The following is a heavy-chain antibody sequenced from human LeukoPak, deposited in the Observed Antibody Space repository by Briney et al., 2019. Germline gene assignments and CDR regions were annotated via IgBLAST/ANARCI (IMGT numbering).Heavy chain of an antibody. CDR1: GFTFSSYA. V-gene: IGHV3-23*01. Sequence: GGSLRLSCAASGFTFSSYAMSWVRQAPGKGLEWVSAISGSGGSTYYADSVKGRFTISRDNSKNTLYLQMNSLRAEDTAVYYCAKLGKTENHYGSGRFSYYYNMDVWGKGTTVTISS. CDR3: AKLGKTENHYGSGRFSYYYNMDV. D-gene: IGHD3-10*01. CDR2: ISGSGGST. J-gene: IGHJ6*03.